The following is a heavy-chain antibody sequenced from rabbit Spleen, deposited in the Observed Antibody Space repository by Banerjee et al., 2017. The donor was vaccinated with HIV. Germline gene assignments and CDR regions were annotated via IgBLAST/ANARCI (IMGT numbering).Heavy chain of an antibody. CDR3: ARDLVVAIGWNFNL. V-gene: IGHV1S40*01. J-gene: IGHJ4*01. CDR2: IYAGSSGSS. Sequence: QSLEESGGDLVKPGASLTLTCTASGFSFSSTYWICWVRQAPGKGLEWIACIYAGSSGSSYYASWAKGRFTISKTSSTTVTLQMTSLTAADTATYFCARDLVVAIGWNFNLWGPGTLVTVS. D-gene: IGHD5-1*01. CDR1: GFSFSSTYW.